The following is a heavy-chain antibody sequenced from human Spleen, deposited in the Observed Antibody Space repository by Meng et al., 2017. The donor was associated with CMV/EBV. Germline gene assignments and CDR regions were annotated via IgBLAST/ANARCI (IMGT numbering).Heavy chain of an antibody. V-gene: IGHV5-51*01. Sequence: LKVSCKGSGYNFSNWWIGWVRQIPGEGLEWMGIIYPDDSDTKYSPSFQGRVTVSADKSINTAYLHWSSLKASDTAMYYCARMIMMGYYYFGMDVWGQGTTVTVSS. CDR1: GYNFSNWW. J-gene: IGHJ6*02. CDR3: ARMIMMGYYYFGMDV. D-gene: IGHD3-22*01. CDR2: IYPDDSDT.